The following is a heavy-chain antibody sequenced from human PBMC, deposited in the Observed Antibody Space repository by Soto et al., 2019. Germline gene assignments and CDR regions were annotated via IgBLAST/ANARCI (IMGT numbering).Heavy chain of an antibody. CDR1: DGSFSGYY. V-gene: IGHV4-34*12. Sequence: WETLSLTCAVYDGSFSGYYWSWIRQPPGKGLEWIGEIFHGGSTDYSPSLKSRVTISVDTSKKQFSLELRFVTAADTAVYYCARPHYDSNTFYSFFDYWGQGTLVTVSS. D-gene: IGHD3-22*01. CDR3: ARPHYDSNTFYSFFDY. J-gene: IGHJ4*02. CDR2: IFHGGST.